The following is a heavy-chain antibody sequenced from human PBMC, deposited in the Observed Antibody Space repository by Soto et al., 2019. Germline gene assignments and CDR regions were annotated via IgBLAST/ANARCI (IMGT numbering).Heavy chain of an antibody. Sequence: SETLSLTCAVYGGSFSGYYWSWIRQPPGKGLEWIGEINHSGSTNYNPSLKSRVTISVDTSKNQFSLKLSSVTAADTAVYYCARVWSFARWLRFQPNWFDPWGQGTLVTVSS. CDR2: INHSGST. CDR3: ARVWSFARWLRFQPNWFDP. CDR1: GGSFSGYY. J-gene: IGHJ5*02. V-gene: IGHV4-34*01. D-gene: IGHD5-12*01.